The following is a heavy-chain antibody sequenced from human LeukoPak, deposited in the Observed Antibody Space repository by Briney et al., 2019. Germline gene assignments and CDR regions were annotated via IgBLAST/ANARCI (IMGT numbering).Heavy chain of an antibody. V-gene: IGHV4-39*07. CDR2: IYYSGST. Sequence: PSETLSLTCTVSGGYISSSSYYWGWIRQPPGKGLEWIGSIYYSGSTYYNPSLKSRVTISVDTSKNQFSLKLSSVTAADTAVYYCAKGPTGFLDYWGLGTLVTVSS. J-gene: IGHJ4*02. D-gene: IGHD3-3*01. CDR3: AKGPTGFLDY. CDR1: GGYISSSSYY.